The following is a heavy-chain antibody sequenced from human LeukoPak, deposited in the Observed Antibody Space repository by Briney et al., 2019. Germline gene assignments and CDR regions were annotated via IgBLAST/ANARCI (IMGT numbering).Heavy chain of an antibody. V-gene: IGHV1-2*02. CDR3: AREKYASGAFDI. CDR2: INPNSGGT. J-gene: IGHJ3*02. Sequence: GASVKVSCKASGYTFTGYYMHWVRQAPGQGLEWMGWINPNSGGTNYAQKFQGRVTMTRDTSISTAYMELSSLRSEDMAVYYCAREKYASGAFDIWGQGTMVTVSS. CDR1: GYTFTGYY.